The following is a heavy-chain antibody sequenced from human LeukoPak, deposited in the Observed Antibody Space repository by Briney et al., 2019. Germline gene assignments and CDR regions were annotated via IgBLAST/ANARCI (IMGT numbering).Heavy chain of an antibody. CDR1: GFTFSSYG. J-gene: IGHJ4*02. D-gene: IGHD3-10*01. V-gene: IGHV3-7*03. CDR3: ARADRGLRGVMNY. CDR2: IRPDGSEK. Sequence: GGSLRLSCAASGFTFSSYGMHWVRQAPGQGLEWVANIRPDGSEKYYLDSVKGRFTISRDNAKNSLYLQMNSLRAEDTALYYCARADRGLRGVMNYWGQGTLVTVSS.